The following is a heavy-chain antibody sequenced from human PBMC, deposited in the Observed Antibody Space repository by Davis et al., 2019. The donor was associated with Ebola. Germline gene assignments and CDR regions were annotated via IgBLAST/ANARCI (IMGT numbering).Heavy chain of an antibody. V-gene: IGHV3-7*03. Sequence: GGSLRLSCAASGFTFSTYWMSWVRQAPGKGLECVANIRGDGSDISYVDSVKGRFTISRDNTKNSLYLQMNNLRAEDTAVYYCARVGSGGDIDYWGQGTLVTVSS. CDR1: GFTFSTYW. CDR2: IRGDGSDI. CDR3: ARVGSGGDIDY. J-gene: IGHJ4*02. D-gene: IGHD2-21*01.